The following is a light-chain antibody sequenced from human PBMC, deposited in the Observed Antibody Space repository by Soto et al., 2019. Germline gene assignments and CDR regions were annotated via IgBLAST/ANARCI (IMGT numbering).Light chain of an antibody. CDR1: QSVSNNY. V-gene: IGKV3-20*01. CDR3: QQYQSLT. Sequence: EIVLTQSPGTLSLSPGERATLSCRASQSVSNNYLAWYQQKPGQAPRLLIYGASSRVTGIPDRFSGSGSGTDFTLTITRLEPEDFAVYYCQQYQSLTFGGGTKVDIK. CDR2: GAS. J-gene: IGKJ4*01.